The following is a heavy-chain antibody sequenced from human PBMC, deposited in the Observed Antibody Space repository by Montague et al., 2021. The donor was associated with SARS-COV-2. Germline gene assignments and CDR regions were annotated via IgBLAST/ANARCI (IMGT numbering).Heavy chain of an antibody. Sequence: SETLSLTCTVSGGSITSYYWNWIRQPPGNGLEWIGHIYYGGSANYNPSLTSRVSMSMDTSKSQLSLKLNSVTAADTAVYFCARGVGAGPPVLDYWGRGTLVTVSS. D-gene: IGHD1-26*01. J-gene: IGHJ4*02. CDR3: ARGVGAGPPVLDY. CDR1: GGSITSYY. CDR2: IYYGGSA. V-gene: IGHV4-59*12.